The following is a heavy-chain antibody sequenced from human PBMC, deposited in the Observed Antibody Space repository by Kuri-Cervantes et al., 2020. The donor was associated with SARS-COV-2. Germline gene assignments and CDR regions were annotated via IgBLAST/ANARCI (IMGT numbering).Heavy chain of an antibody. J-gene: IGHJ3*02. CDR3: ARDSKDKNPTYYYDSSGYYYLSAFDI. CDR1: GGSISSYY. D-gene: IGHD3-22*01. Sequence: SETLSLTCTVSGGSISSYYWSWIRQPAGKGLEWIGHLDTSGSTTYNPSLKSRVTISIDTSKNQVSLRLTSVTAADTAVYYCARDSKDKNPTYYYDSSGYYYLSAFDIWGQGTMVTVSS. V-gene: IGHV4-4*07. CDR2: LDTSGST.